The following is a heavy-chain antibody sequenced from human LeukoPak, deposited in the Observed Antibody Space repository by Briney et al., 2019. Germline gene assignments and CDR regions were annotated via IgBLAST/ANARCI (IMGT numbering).Heavy chain of an antibody. V-gene: IGHV4-34*01. CDR2: INHSGST. Sequence: SETLSLTCAVYGGSFSGYYWSWIRQPPGKGLEWIGEINHSGSTNYNPSLKSRVAISVDTSKNQFSLKLSSVTAADTAVYYCARASMYDILTGTDVWGQGTTVTVSS. D-gene: IGHD3-9*01. CDR3: ARASMYDILTGTDV. J-gene: IGHJ6*02. CDR1: GGSFSGYY.